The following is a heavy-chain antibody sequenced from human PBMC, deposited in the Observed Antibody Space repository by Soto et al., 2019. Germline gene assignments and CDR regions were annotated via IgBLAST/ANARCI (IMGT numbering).Heavy chain of an antibody. J-gene: IGHJ5*02. CDR2: ISAYNGNT. V-gene: IGHV1-18*04. Sequence: GGGVKVSCKASGYAFTSYCISWVRQAPGQGLEWMGWISAYNGNTNYAQKLQGRVTMTTDTSTSTAYMELRSLRSDDTAVYYCARVGDCSSTSCYTYWFDPWGQGTLVTVSS. CDR1: GYAFTSYC. CDR3: ARVGDCSSTSCYTYWFDP. D-gene: IGHD2-2*02.